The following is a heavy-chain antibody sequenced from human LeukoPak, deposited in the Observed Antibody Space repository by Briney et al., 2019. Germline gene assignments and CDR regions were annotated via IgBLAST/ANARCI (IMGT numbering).Heavy chain of an antibody. CDR2: IYHSGST. CDR1: GGSISSGGYS. V-gene: IGHV4-30-2*01. CDR3: ARDHSSSWGGYYYYYMDV. Sequence: SETLSLTCAVSGGSISSGGYSWSWIRQPPGKGLEWIGYIYHSGSTDYNPSLKSRVTMSVDRSKNQFSLKLSSVTAADTAVYYCARDHSSSWGGYYYYYMDVWGKGTTVTVSS. J-gene: IGHJ6*03. D-gene: IGHD6-13*01.